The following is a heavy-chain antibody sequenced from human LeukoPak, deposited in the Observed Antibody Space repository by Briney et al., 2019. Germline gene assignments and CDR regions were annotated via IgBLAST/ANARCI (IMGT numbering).Heavy chain of an antibody. CDR3: AKFVI. CDR2: INEDGTEK. CDR1: GFTFSSSW. V-gene: IGHV3-7*01. J-gene: IGHJ6*02. Sequence: GGSLRLSCAASGFTFSSSWMTWVRQAPGKGLEWVANINEDGTEKYFVDSVKGRFTISRDNAKHLVYLQMNSLRVEDTAVYYCAKFVIWGQGTTVSVSS.